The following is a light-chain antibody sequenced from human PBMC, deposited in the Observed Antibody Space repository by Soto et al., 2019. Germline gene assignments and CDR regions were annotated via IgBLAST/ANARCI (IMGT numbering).Light chain of an antibody. V-gene: IGKV3-15*01. CDR3: QQDNNWPLFA. Sequence: EIVMTQSPATLSVSPGERATLSCRASQSVSSNLAWYQQKPGQAPRLLIYGESTRATGIPARFSGSGSGTEFTLTISSLQSEDVAVYYCQQDNNWPLFAFGPGTKVDIK. CDR1: QSVSSN. CDR2: GES. J-gene: IGKJ3*01.